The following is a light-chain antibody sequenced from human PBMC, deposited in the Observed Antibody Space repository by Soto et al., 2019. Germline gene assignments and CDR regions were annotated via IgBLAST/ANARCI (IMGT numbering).Light chain of an antibody. CDR1: TSKIGSKA. CDR2: SNT. CDR3: AAWDDSLVV. V-gene: IGLV1-44*01. Sequence: QSVLTQPPAASGTPGQRVTISCSASTSKIGSKAVNWYQLRPGAAPTLLIYSNTQRPSGVPDRFSGSKSGTSASLAISGLQSEDEADYFCAAWDDSLVVFGGGTKLTVL. J-gene: IGLJ2*01.